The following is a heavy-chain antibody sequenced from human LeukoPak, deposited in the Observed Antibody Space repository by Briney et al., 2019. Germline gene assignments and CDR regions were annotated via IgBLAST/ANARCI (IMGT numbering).Heavy chain of an antibody. CDR3: ASCSGGSCYTRVFDY. J-gene: IGHJ4*02. CDR2: IIPIFGTA. Sequence: SVKVSCKASGGTFSSYAISWVRQAPGQGLEWMRGIIPIFGTANYAQKFQGRVTITADESTSTAYMELSSLRSEDTAVYYCASCSGGSCYTRVFDYWGQGTLVTVSS. D-gene: IGHD2-15*01. CDR1: GGTFSSYA. V-gene: IGHV1-69*13.